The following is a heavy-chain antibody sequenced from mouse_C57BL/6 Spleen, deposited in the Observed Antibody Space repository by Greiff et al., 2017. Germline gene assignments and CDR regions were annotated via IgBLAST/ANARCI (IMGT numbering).Heavy chain of an antibody. CDR1: GYSITSGYY. Sequence: DVKLQESGPGLVKPSQSLSLTCSVTGYSITSGYYWNWIRQFPGNKLEWMGYISYDGSNNYNPSLKNRISITRDTSKNQFFLKLNSVTTEDTATYYCARGNWDGEAWFAYWGQGTLVTVSA. J-gene: IGHJ3*01. V-gene: IGHV3-6*01. CDR2: ISYDGSN. D-gene: IGHD4-1*01. CDR3: ARGNWDGEAWFAY.